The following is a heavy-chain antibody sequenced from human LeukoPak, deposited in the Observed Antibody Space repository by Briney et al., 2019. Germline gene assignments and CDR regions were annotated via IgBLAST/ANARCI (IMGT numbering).Heavy chain of an antibody. CDR3: ARDVSTAVADARLAYYFYDGLDV. Sequence: ASVRVSCKASAYSFTSHYIHWLLQAPGQGLQWMRIVNPHSGITCYAQTFQSRVTVTRDTSTSTVYMDLTALPAEDTAVYYCARDVSTAVADARLAYYFYDGLDVWGQGTTVTVSS. CDR1: AYSFTSHY. J-gene: IGHJ6*02. V-gene: IGHV1-46*01. CDR2: VNPHSGIT. D-gene: IGHD6-19*01.